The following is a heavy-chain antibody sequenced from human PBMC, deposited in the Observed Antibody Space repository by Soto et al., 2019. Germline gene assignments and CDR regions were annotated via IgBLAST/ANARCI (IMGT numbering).Heavy chain of an antibody. CDR3: ARSQGSSTSLEIYYYYYYGMDV. D-gene: IGHD2-2*01. CDR2: IIPISGTA. J-gene: IGHJ6*02. CDR1: GGTFSSYA. V-gene: IGHV1-69*01. Sequence: QVQLVQSGAEVKKPGSSVKVSCKASGGTFSSYAISWVRQAPGQGLEWMGGIIPISGTANYAQKFQGRVTITADESTSTVSMELSSLRSEDTAVYFCARSQGSSTSLEIYYYYYYGMDVWGQGTTVIVSS.